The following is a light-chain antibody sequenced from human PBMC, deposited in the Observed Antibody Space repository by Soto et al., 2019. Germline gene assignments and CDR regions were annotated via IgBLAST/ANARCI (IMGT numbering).Light chain of an antibody. Sequence: QSALTQPASVSGSPGQSITISCSGTTSDVGGYNLVSWYQQHTAKAPKLLIYEGTQRPSGVSSRFSGSKSGNTASLTISRLQAEDEADYYCCSYASSSSYVFGTGTKV. J-gene: IGLJ1*01. CDR1: TSDVGGYNL. CDR3: CSYASSSSYV. CDR2: EGT. V-gene: IGLV2-23*01.